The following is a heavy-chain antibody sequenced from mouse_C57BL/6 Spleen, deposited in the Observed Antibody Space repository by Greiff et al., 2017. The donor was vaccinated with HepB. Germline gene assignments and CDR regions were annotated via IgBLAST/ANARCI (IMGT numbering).Heavy chain of an antibody. CDR1: GYTFTDYE. D-gene: IGHD1-1*01. CDR3: TLITTVVHFDY. V-gene: IGHV1-15*01. J-gene: IGHJ2*01. CDR2: IDPETGGT. Sequence: QVQLQQSGAELVRPGASVTLSCKASGYTFTDYEMHWVKQTPVHGLEWIGAIDPETGGTAYNQKFKGKAILTADKSSSTAYMELRSLTSEDSAVYYCTLITTVVHFDYWGQGTTLTVSS.